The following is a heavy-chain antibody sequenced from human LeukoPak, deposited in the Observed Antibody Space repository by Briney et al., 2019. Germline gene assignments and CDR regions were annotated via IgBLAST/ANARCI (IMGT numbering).Heavy chain of an antibody. Sequence: GGSLRLSCAASGFSVSSNYMSWVRQAPGKGLEWVSAISGSGGSTYYVDSVKGRFTISRDNSKNTLYLQMNSLRAEDTAVYYCAKDPESGYDQSLDYWGQGTLVTVSS. J-gene: IGHJ4*02. CDR3: AKDPESGYDQSLDY. D-gene: IGHD5-12*01. V-gene: IGHV3-23*01. CDR1: GFSVSSNY. CDR2: ISGSGGST.